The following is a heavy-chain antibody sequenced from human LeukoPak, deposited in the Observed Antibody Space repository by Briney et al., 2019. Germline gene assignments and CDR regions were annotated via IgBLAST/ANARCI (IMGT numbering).Heavy chain of an antibody. Sequence: PSETLSLTCTVSGGSISSSSYYWGWIRQPPGKGLEWIGSIYYSGSTYYNPSLKSRVTISVDTSKNQFSLKLSSVTAADTAVYYCAKEGSSAENWFDPWGQGTLVTVFS. CDR3: AKEGSSAENWFDP. J-gene: IGHJ5*02. CDR2: IYYSGST. D-gene: IGHD6-19*01. V-gene: IGHV4-39*07. CDR1: GGSISSSSYY.